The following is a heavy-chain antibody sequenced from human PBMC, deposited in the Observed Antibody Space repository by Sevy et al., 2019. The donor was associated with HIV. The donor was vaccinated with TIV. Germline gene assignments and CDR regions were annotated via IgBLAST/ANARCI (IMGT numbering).Heavy chain of an antibody. CDR1: GFTFSSYA. D-gene: IGHD4-17*01. J-gene: IGHJ4*02. Sequence: GGSLRLSCAASGFTFSSYAMSWVRQAPGKGLVWVSAIIDSGGGTYYADSVKGRFTISRDKSKNTLFLQMNSLRVEDTAVYWCAREGPYGDSSFDYWGQGTLVTVSS. CDR3: AREGPYGDSSFDY. CDR2: IIDSGGGT. V-gene: IGHV3-23*01.